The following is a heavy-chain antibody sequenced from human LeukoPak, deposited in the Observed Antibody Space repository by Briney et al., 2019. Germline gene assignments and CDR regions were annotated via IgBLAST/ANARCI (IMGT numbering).Heavy chain of an antibody. D-gene: IGHD7-27*01. Sequence: PGGSLRLSCEASGFTFSTYSMNWVRHAPGKGLEGVSYISNDDIFYADSVEGRFTISRDNAKSSVYLQMNSLRAADTAVYYCARDHNWGFDYWGRGTLVSVSS. CDR1: GFTFSTYS. V-gene: IGHV3-48*04. CDR2: ISNDDI. CDR3: ARDHNWGFDY. J-gene: IGHJ4*02.